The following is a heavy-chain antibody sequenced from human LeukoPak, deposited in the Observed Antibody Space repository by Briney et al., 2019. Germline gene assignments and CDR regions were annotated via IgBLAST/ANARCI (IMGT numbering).Heavy chain of an antibody. CDR2: IYTTGST. CDR1: GGSINSYH. V-gene: IGHV4-4*07. D-gene: IGHD1-26*01. Sequence: HSETLSLTCTVSGGSINSYHWGWIRQPPGKGLEWIGRIYTTGSTSYNPSLESRVTMSVDTSKNQFSLKLTSVTAADTAMYYCARAGYTISYYSLDYWGQGTLVTVSS. CDR3: ARAGYTISYYSLDY. J-gene: IGHJ4*02.